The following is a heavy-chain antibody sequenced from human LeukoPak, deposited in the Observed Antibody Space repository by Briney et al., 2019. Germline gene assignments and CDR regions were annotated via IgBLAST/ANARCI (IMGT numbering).Heavy chain of an antibody. CDR1: GFTFSSYA. CDR2: ISGSGGST. Sequence: GGSLRLSCAASGFTFSSYAMSWVRQAPGKGLEGVSAISGSGGSTYYADSVKGRLTISRDNSKNTLYLQMNSLRAEDTAVYYCAKDRDYYDSSGEPNTDFDYWGQGTLVTVSS. V-gene: IGHV3-23*01. D-gene: IGHD3-22*01. J-gene: IGHJ4*02. CDR3: AKDRDYYDSSGEPNTDFDY.